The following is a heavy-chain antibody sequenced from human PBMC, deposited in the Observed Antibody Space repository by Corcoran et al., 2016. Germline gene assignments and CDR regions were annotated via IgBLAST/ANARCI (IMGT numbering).Heavy chain of an antibody. Sequence: EVQLVESGGGSVQPGGSLRLSCAASGFTVFSYWMHWVRQAPGKGLVWVSDITSDGSSTKYADSVKGRFTISRDNAKNTLYLQMNSLRAEDTAVEYCAATPGTSVRVWGQGTTVTVSS. CDR3: AATPGTSVRV. V-gene: IGHV3-74*01. CDR1: GFTVFSYW. J-gene: IGHJ6*02. D-gene: IGHD1-1*01. CDR2: ITSDGSST.